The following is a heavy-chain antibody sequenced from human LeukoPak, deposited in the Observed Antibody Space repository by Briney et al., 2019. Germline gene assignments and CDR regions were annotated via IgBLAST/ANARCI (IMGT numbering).Heavy chain of an antibody. CDR3: ARGAGWYQF. J-gene: IGHJ4*02. V-gene: IGHV4-59*01. D-gene: IGHD6-19*01. CDR2: ISNTGST. Sequence: SETLSLPSTVSGGSINSAYWSWLRPPPGKGVEWIGYISNTGSTNYNPSLKTRVTISVDTSSKQFSLKMTSATAADTAAYYCARGAGWYQFWGQGTQVTVSS. CDR1: GGSINSAY.